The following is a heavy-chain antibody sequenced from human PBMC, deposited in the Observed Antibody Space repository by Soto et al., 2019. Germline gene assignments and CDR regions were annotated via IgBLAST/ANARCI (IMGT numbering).Heavy chain of an antibody. D-gene: IGHD2-2*01. CDR2: ISGSGGST. J-gene: IGHJ4*02. CDR3: AKVQRGIVVVPAAPFGY. Sequence: GGSLRLSCAASGFTFSSYAMSWVRQAPGKGLEWVSAISGSGGSTYYADSVKGRFTISRDNSKNTLYLQVNSLRAEDTAVYYCAKVQRGIVVVPAAPFGYWGQGTLVTVSS. CDR1: GFTFSSYA. V-gene: IGHV3-23*01.